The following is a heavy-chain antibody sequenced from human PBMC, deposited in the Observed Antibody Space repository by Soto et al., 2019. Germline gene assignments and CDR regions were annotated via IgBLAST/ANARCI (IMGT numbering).Heavy chain of an antibody. CDR3: ARGGCSDGVCYEFTDY. V-gene: IGHV4-59*01. Sequence: PSETLSLTCTVSGGSISSYYWSWIRQPPEKGLEWIGYISYSGSTNYNPSLKSRVTISVDTSKNQFSLKLSSVTAADTAVYYCARGGCSDGVCYEFTDYWGQGTLVTVSS. CDR1: GGSISSYY. J-gene: IGHJ4*02. CDR2: ISYSGST. D-gene: IGHD2-8*01.